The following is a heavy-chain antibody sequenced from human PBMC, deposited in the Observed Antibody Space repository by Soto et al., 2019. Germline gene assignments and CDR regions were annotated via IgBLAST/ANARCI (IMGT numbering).Heavy chain of an antibody. J-gene: IGHJ6*03. Sequence: QLQLQESGAGLVKPSETLSLTCPVSSGSITSSSYFWGWIRQPPGKGLEWIGNIFYSGSTYYNPSLRSRVTISVDTSKNQFSLQLTSVTAADTAVYYCARVLIYYYYMDVWGKGTKVTV. V-gene: IGHV4-39*01. CDR2: IFYSGST. CDR3: ARVLIYYYYMDV. CDR1: SGSITSSSYF.